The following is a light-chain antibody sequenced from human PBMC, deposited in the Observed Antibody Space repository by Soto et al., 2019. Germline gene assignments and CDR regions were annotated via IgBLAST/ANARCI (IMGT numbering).Light chain of an antibody. CDR1: QGVTTN. CDR2: DVS. CDR3: QQYGSSGT. V-gene: IGKV3-20*01. J-gene: IGKJ1*01. Sequence: EILMTRCPATRPGWLGEDRTSAVRAGQGVTTNLAWYQQKSGQSPRLLIYDVSSRATGVPDRFSGSGSGTDFTLTISRLEPEDFAVYYCQQYGSSGTFGQGTKVDIK.